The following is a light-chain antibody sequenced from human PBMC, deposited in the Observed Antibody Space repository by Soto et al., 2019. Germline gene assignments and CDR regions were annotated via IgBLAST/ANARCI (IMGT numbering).Light chain of an antibody. J-gene: IGLJ2*01. CDR3: CSYTGSLTLL. Sequence: QSALTQPASVSGSPGQSITISCTGSSSDVGGYDYVSWYQQHPGKASKLMIYEVSNRPSGVSNRFSGSKSGNTASLTISGLQAEDEADYYCCSYTGSLTLLFGGGTKLTVL. V-gene: IGLV2-14*01. CDR1: SSDVGGYDY. CDR2: EVS.